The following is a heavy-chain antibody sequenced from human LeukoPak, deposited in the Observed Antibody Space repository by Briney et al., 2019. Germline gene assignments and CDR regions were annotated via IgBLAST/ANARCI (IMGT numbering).Heavy chain of an antibody. Sequence: GASVKVSCKASGYTFNNYGITWVRQAPGQGLEWMGGIIPIFGTANYAQKFQGRVTITADESTSTAYMELSSLRSEDTAVYYCAVQGRIVVVVAATRGAFDYWGQGTLVTVSS. V-gene: IGHV1-69*13. D-gene: IGHD2-15*01. CDR1: GYTFNNYG. J-gene: IGHJ4*02. CDR2: IIPIFGTA. CDR3: AVQGRIVVVVAATRGAFDY.